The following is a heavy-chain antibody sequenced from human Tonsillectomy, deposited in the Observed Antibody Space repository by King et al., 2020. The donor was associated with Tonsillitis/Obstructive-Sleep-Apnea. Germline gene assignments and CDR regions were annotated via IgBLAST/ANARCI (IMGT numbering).Heavy chain of an antibody. D-gene: IGHD4-23*01. CDR2: INHSGST. CDR1: GGSFSGYY. CDR3: ARADYGGNPFDY. Sequence: VQLQQWGAGLLKPSETLSLTCAVYGGSFSGYYWSWIRQPPGKGLEWIGEINHSGSTNYNPSLKSRVTISVDTSKNQFSLKLSSVTAADTAVYYCARADYGGNPFDYWGQGTLVTVSS. J-gene: IGHJ4*02. V-gene: IGHV4-34*01.